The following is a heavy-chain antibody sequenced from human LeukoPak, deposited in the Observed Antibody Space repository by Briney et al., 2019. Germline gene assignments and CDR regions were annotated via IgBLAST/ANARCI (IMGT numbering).Heavy chain of an antibody. CDR1: GVTFSSHG. J-gene: IGHJ4*02. D-gene: IGHD3-22*01. CDR2: ISYDGSTK. CDR3: AKGGGTSVYSSLDY. V-gene: IGHV3-30*18. Sequence: GRSLRLSCAASGVTFSSHGMHWVRQAPGKGLEWVAVISYDGSTKYYADPVKGRFTISRDNSKNTLYLQMNGPRAEDTAVYYCAKGGGTSVYSSLDYWGQGTLVIVSS.